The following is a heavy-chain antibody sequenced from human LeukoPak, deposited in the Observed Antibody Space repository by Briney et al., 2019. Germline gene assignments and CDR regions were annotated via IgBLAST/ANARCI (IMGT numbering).Heavy chain of an antibody. CDR2: IYYSGST. J-gene: IGHJ3*02. Sequence: SETLSLTCTVSGGSISSSSYYWGWIRQPPGKGLEWIGSIYYSGSTYYNPSLKSRVTISVDTSKNQFSLKLSSVTAADTAVYYCALYCNGGSCHLDAFDIWGQGTMVTVSS. CDR3: ALYCNGGSCHLDAFDI. CDR1: GGSISSSSYY. V-gene: IGHV4-39*01. D-gene: IGHD2-15*01.